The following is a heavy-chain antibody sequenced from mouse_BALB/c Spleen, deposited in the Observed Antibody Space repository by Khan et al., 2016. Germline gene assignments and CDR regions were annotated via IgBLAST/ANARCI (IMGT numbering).Heavy chain of an antibody. CDR2: IWSGGST. J-gene: IGHJ4*01. V-gene: IGHV2-2*02. Sequence: QVQLKESGPGLVQPSQSLSITCTVSGFSFTSYGVHWVRQSPGKGLEWLGVIWSGGSTDYNAAFISRLSISKDNSKSQVFFKMNSLQANDTAIYXCASTYDVYSSYYAMDYWCQGTSVTVSS. D-gene: IGHD2-3*01. CDR1: GFSFTSYG. CDR3: ASTYDVYSSYYAMDY.